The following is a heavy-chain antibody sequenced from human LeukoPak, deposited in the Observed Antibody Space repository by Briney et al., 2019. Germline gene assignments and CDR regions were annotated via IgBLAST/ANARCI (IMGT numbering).Heavy chain of an antibody. Sequence: SVKVSCKASGGTFSSYTISWVRQAPGQGLEWMGRIIPILGIANYAQKFQGRVTITADKSTSTAYMELSSLRSEDTAVYYCASNREYYYDSSGYPYWGQGTLVTVSP. CDR3: ASNREYYYDSSGYPY. D-gene: IGHD3-22*01. J-gene: IGHJ4*02. CDR1: GGTFSSYT. CDR2: IIPILGIA. V-gene: IGHV1-69*02.